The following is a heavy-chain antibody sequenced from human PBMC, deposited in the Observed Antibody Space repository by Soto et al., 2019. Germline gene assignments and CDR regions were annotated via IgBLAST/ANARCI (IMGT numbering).Heavy chain of an antibody. CDR2: IYYSGST. CDR1: GGSISSGGYY. J-gene: IGHJ4*02. CDR3: ARDRLYYGSGSYIDY. V-gene: IGHV4-31*03. Sequence: QVQLQESSRGLVKPSQTLSLTCTVSGGSISSGGYYWSWIRQHPGKGLEWIGYIYYSGSTYYNPSLKSRVTISVDTSKNQFSLKLSSVTAADTAVYYCARDRLYYGSGSYIDYWGQGTLVTVSS. D-gene: IGHD3-10*01.